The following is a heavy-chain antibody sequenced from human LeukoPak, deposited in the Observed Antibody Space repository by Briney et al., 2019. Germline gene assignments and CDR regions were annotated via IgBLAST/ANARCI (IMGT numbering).Heavy chain of an antibody. V-gene: IGHV3-48*04. CDR3: ARASGYSYGTAYYFDY. Sequence: GGTLRLSCAASGFTFSSYGMSWVRQAPGKGLEWVSYISSSGTTIYYADSVKGRFTISRDNAKNSLYLQMNSLRAEDTAVYYCARASGYSYGTAYYFDYWGQGTLVTVSS. D-gene: IGHD5-18*01. CDR2: ISSSGTTI. J-gene: IGHJ4*02. CDR1: GFTFSSYG.